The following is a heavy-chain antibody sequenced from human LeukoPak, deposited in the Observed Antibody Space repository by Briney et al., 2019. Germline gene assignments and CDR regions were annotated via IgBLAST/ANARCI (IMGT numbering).Heavy chain of an antibody. CDR3: ARSKGGLGIDY. Sequence: SGGSLRLSCAASGFTFSSYAMHWVRQAPGKGLEYVSAISSNGGSTYYANSVKGRFTISRDNSKNTLYLQMRSLRAEDMAVYYCARSKGGLGIDYWGQGTLVTVSS. J-gene: IGHJ4*02. CDR1: GFTFSSYA. V-gene: IGHV3-64*01. CDR2: ISSNGGST. D-gene: IGHD3-16*01.